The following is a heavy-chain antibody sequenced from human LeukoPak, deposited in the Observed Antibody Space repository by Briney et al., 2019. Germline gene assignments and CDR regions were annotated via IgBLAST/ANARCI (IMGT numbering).Heavy chain of an antibody. Sequence: SSETLSLTCTASGGSISSSSYYWGWIRQPPGKGLEWIGSIYYSGSTYYNPSLKSRVTISVDTSKNQFSLKLSSVTAADTAVYYCIIWRAARPHAFDIWGQGTMVTVSS. V-gene: IGHV4-39*01. J-gene: IGHJ3*02. CDR2: IYYSGST. CDR1: GGSISSSSYY. CDR3: IIWRAARPHAFDI. D-gene: IGHD6-6*01.